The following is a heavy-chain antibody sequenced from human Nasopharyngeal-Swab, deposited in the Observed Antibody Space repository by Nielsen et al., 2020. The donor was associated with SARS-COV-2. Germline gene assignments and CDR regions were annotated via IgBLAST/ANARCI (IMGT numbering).Heavy chain of an antibody. CDR3: AKTRGPPVYDYVWGSYPSYYFDY. CDR2: ISYRVLP. Sequence: RQAPGKGLEWVGSISYRVLPSSPPSLKSRVTISVDTSKNQFSLKLSSVTAADTAVYYCAKTRGPPVYDYVWGSYPSYYFDYWGQGTLVTVSS. J-gene: IGHJ4*02. D-gene: IGHD3-16*02. V-gene: IGHV4-39*01.